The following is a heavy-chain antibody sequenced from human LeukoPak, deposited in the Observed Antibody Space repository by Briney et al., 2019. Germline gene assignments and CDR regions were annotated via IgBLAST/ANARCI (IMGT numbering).Heavy chain of an antibody. J-gene: IGHJ4*02. Sequence: SETLSLTCTVSGGSISSSSYYWGWIRQPPGKGLEWIGSIYYSGSTYYNPSLKSRVTISVDTSKNQFSLKLSSVTAADTAVYYCARGIHPSSVTAIPFDYWGQGTLVTVSS. CDR3: ARGIHPSSVTAIPFDY. D-gene: IGHD2-21*02. CDR1: GGSISSSSYY. V-gene: IGHV4-39*01. CDR2: IYYSGST.